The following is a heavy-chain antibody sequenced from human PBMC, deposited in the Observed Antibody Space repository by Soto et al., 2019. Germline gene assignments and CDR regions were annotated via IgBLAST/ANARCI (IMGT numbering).Heavy chain of an antibody. CDR3: ARRLGSGWYWPNNWFDP. CDR1: GGSISSSSYY. CDR2: IYYSGST. D-gene: IGHD6-19*01. Sequence: SETLSLTCTVSGGSISSSSYYWGWIRQPPGKGLEWIGSIYYSGSTYYNPSLKSRVTISVDTSKNQFSLKLSSVTAADTAVYYCARRLGSGWYWPNNWFDPWGQGTLVTVSS. J-gene: IGHJ5*02. V-gene: IGHV4-39*01.